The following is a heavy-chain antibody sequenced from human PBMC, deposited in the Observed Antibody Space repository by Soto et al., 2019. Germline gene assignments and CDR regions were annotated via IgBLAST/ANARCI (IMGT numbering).Heavy chain of an antibody. D-gene: IGHD7-27*01. Sequence: QVQLVESGGGVVQPGTSLRLSCTASGFTFSTTGMHWVRQAPGKGLEWVAVISYDGSKTYYADSVKGRLIISRDNSRGTVYLQMNSLRPEDTAVYYCAKDLRQGASGATVYGMDVWGQGTTVSVSS. J-gene: IGHJ6*02. CDR3: AKDLRQGASGATVYGMDV. CDR2: ISYDGSKT. CDR1: GFTFSTTG. V-gene: IGHV3-30*18.